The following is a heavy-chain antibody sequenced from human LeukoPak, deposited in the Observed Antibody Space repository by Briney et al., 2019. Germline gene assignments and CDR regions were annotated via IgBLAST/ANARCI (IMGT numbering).Heavy chain of an antibody. D-gene: IGHD2-21*02. J-gene: IGHJ5*02. CDR3: ARSVTYNWFDP. CDR1: GYVFINYY. CDR2: INPKSGAT. Sequence: GASVKVSCKTSGYVFINYYIHWVRLAPGQGLRWMGWINPKSGATNYAQSFQGRVALTTDTSISTAFMELSNLRPDDTAIYFCARSVTYNWFDPWGQGTRVTVSS. V-gene: IGHV1-2*02.